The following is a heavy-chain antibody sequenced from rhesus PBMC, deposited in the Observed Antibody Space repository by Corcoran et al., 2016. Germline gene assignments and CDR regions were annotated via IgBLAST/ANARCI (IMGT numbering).Heavy chain of an antibody. J-gene: IGHJ2*01. CDR2: IFYSGSP. D-gene: IGHD4-29*01. CDR1: GGPLSSGYYY. Sequence: QVQLQESGPGLVKPSETLSLACTVPGGPLSSGYYYWLWICHAQGKGRGWIGYIFYSGSPSYSPSLKSRVTISRDTSNNQFSLRLSSVTAADTAVYYCARQTTVGDHWYFDIWGPGTPITISS. CDR3: ARQTTVGDHWYFDI. V-gene: IGHV4-122*02.